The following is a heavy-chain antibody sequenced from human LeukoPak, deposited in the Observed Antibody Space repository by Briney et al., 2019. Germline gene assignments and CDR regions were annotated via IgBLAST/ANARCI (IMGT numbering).Heavy chain of an antibody. D-gene: IGHD6-19*01. V-gene: IGHV3-74*01. J-gene: IGHJ3*02. CDR2: IISDGSSK. CDR1: GFTFNRFW. Sequence: GGSLLPCCASAGFTFNRFWRRWGRQAPGKGVGWVSRIISDGSSKNYADSGKGRFTISRDNAKNTLYLQMNSLRAEDTALYYCAREDVDITVATSGAFDIWGQGTMVTVSS. CDR3: AREDVDITVATSGAFDI.